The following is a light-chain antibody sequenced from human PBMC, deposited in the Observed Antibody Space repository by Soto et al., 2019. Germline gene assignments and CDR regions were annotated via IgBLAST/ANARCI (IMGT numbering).Light chain of an antibody. J-gene: IGKJ3*01. CDR1: QTIDGW. V-gene: IGKV1-5*03. Sequence: IQMTQSPSTLSASVGDRVNITCRASQTIDGWLAWYQQKPGKAPKLLVSRASDLQTGVPSRFSGSGSGTEFTLTISSLQTDDFATYYCQQYNSYFFTFGPGTKVDV. CDR3: QQYNSYFFT. CDR2: RAS.